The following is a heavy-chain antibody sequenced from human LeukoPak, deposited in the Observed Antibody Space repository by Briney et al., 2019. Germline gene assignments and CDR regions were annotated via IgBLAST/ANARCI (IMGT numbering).Heavy chain of an antibody. D-gene: IGHD4-17*01. CDR1: GYSISTSYY. V-gene: IGHV4-38-2*02. CDR3: ARRFRTTGAFDY. CDR2: IYHSGNT. J-gene: IGHJ4*02. Sequence: PSETLSLTCTVSGYSISTSYYWGWIRQPPGKGLEWIGSIYHSGNTYYNPSLKSRVTISVDTSKNQFSLRLNSVTAADTALYYCARRFRTTGAFDYWGQGTLVTVSS.